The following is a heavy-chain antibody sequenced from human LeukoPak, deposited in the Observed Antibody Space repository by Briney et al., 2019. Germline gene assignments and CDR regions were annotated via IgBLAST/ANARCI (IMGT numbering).Heavy chain of an antibody. D-gene: IGHD6-13*01. CDR2: IYTTGST. CDR1: GGPISNYY. J-gene: IGHJ3*02. CDR3: ARQYSSSWYVFAFDI. Sequence: KASESLSLTCTVSGGPISNYYWSWIRQPAGKGLEWIGRIYTTGSTNYNPSLKSRVTMSVDTSKNQFSLKLSSVTAADTAVYYCARQYSSSWYVFAFDIWGQGTAVAVSS. V-gene: IGHV4-4*07.